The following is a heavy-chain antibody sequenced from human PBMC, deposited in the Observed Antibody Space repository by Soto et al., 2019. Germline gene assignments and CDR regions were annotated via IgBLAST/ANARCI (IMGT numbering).Heavy chain of an antibody. D-gene: IGHD3-10*01. CDR1: GFTFSSYA. J-gene: IGHJ5*02. Sequence: GGSLRLSCAASGFTFSSYAMSWVRQAPGKGLEWVSAISGSGGSTYYADSVKGRFTISRDNAKNSLYLQMNNLRVEDTAVYYCARGEAIGDDPWGHGTLVTVSS. CDR2: ISGSGGST. V-gene: IGHV3-23*01. CDR3: ARGEAIGDDP.